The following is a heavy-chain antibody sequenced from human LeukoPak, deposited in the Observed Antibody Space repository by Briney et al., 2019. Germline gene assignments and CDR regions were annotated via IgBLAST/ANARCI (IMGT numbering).Heavy chain of an antibody. D-gene: IGHD2-2*01. J-gene: IGHJ4*02. CDR3: AAPGVPAATYYFDY. Sequence: GGSLRLSCAASGFTFSTYGMHWVRQAPGKGLEWVAFIRYDGSNKCYADSVKGRFTISRDNSKNTVYLQMNSLRAEDTAVYYCAAPGVPAATYYFDYWGQGTLVTVSS. CDR2: IRYDGSNK. V-gene: IGHV3-30*02. CDR1: GFTFSTYG.